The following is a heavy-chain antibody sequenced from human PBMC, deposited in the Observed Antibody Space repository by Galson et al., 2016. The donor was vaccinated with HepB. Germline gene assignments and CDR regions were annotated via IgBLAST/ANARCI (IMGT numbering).Heavy chain of an antibody. CDR1: GFTFSVYA. Sequence: SLRLSCAASGFTFSVYAMHWVRQAPGKGLEYASSIGGNGGRTYYADSVKGRFTISRDNSKNTLYLQISSLRAEDTAVYYCVKDLTRSSYFYDSSGYYYGDYWGQGTLVTVSS. J-gene: IGHJ4*02. CDR2: IGGNGGRT. D-gene: IGHD3-22*01. CDR3: VKDLTRSSYFYDSSGYYYGDY. V-gene: IGHV3-64D*08.